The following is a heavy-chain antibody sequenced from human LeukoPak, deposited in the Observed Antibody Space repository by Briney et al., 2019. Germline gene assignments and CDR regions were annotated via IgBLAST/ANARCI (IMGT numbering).Heavy chain of an antibody. J-gene: IGHJ4*02. D-gene: IGHD1-14*01. Sequence: TGVSLRLSCAASGFTFSSYAMHWVRQAPGKGLQSVSAINTNGDSTYYASSVKGRFAISRDNSKNTLYLQMGSLRAEDMAVYYCAREAGYIDYWGQGTLVTVSS. V-gene: IGHV3-64*01. CDR3: AREAGYIDY. CDR1: GFTFSSYA. CDR2: INTNGDST.